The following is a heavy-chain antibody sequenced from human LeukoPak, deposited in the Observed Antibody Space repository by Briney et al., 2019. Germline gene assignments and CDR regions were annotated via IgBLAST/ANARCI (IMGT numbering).Heavy chain of an antibody. CDR1: AFTFSSYP. J-gene: IGHJ4*02. D-gene: IGHD3-22*01. Sequence: GGSLRLSCAASAFTFSSYPMHWVRQAPGKGLEWVAVISYDGSNKYYADSVKGRFTISRDNSKNTLYLQMNSLRAEDTAVYYCSRDQYYSDSSGYYHDYWGQGTRVTVSS. CDR3: SRDQYYSDSSGYYHDY. V-gene: IGHV3-30-3*01. CDR2: ISYDGSNK.